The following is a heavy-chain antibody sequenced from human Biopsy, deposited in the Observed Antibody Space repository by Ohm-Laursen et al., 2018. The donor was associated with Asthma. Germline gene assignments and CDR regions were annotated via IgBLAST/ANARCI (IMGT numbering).Heavy chain of an antibody. CDR3: ARSYCGGDCYSPFDY. Sequence: SVKVSCKASGYTFIGCHIHWVRQAPGQGLEWMGGIMPIFGTPNYAQKFQHRLTITADDSTTTVYMELSSLKLEDTAVYFCARSYCGGDCYSPFDYWGQGSMVTVSS. D-gene: IGHD2-21*01. J-gene: IGHJ4*02. V-gene: IGHV1-69*13. CDR2: IMPIFGTP. CDR1: GYTFIGCH.